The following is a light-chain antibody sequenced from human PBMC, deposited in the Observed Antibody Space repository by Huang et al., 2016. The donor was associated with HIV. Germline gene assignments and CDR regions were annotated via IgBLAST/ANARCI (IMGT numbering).Light chain of an antibody. CDR3: QQSRSLPRT. J-gene: IGKJ4*01. Sequence: EIQLTQSPSSLSASVGDGITITCRASENIVYSLSWFRQRPGRAPEALIYAASRLHAGVPSKFSATGSGATFTLSIDGLGPEDFATYYCQQSRSLPRTYGGGTKVDI. V-gene: IGKV1-39*01. CDR2: AAS. CDR1: ENIVYS.